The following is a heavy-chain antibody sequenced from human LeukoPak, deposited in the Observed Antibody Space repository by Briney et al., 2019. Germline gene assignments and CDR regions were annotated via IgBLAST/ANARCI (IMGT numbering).Heavy chain of an antibody. Sequence: PGGSLRLSCAASGFTFSSYGMHWVRQAPGKGLEWVAFTRYDGSNKYYADSVKGRFTISRDNSKNTLYLQMNSLRAEDTAVYYCAKGLLEWLLSYMDVWGKGTTVTVSS. CDR3: AKGLLEWLLSYMDV. V-gene: IGHV3-30*02. CDR1: GFTFSSYG. D-gene: IGHD3-3*01. CDR2: TRYDGSNK. J-gene: IGHJ6*03.